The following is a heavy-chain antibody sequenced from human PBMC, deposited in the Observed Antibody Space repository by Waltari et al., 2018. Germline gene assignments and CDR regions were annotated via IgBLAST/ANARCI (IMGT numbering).Heavy chain of an antibody. D-gene: IGHD3-10*01. J-gene: IGHJ6*02. CDR1: GGSFSGYY. V-gene: IGHV4-34*01. CDR2: INHSGST. Sequence: QVQLQQWGAGLLKPSETLSLTCAVYGGSFSGYYWSWIRQPPGKGLEWIGEINHSGSTNYNPSLKSRVTISVDTSKNQFSLKLSSVTAADTAVYCCARGLGGNIWFREYIKGMDVWGQGTTVTVSS. CDR3: ARGLGGNIWFREYIKGMDV.